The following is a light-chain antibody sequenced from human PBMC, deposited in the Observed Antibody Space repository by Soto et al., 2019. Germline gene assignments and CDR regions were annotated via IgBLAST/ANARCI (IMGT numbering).Light chain of an antibody. J-gene: IGKJ1*01. V-gene: IGKV1-5*03. CDR2: KAS. Sequence: DIQMTQSPSTLSASVGDRVTITCRASRSISSWLAWYQQKPGKAPKLLIYKASSLESGVPSRFSGSGSGTEFTLTISSLQPDDFATYYCQQYNSYSSTFGQGTKVDI. CDR3: QQYNSYSST. CDR1: RSISSW.